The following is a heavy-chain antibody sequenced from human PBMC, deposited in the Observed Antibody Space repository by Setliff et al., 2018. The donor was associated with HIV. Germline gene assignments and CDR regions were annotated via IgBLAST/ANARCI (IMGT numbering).Heavy chain of an antibody. V-gene: IGHV4-4*07. CDR3: ARSIYGSGTYPLDI. CDR2: MYYTGTT. D-gene: IGHD3-10*01. CDR1: GGSLTGYH. Sequence: SETLSLTCTVSGGSLTGYHWSWTRQSAGKELEWIGRMYYTGTTDYNPSLMSRVTLSIDRSKNQFALEVNSMTAADAAVYYCARSIYGSGTYPLDIWSQGTLVTVS. J-gene: IGHJ4*02.